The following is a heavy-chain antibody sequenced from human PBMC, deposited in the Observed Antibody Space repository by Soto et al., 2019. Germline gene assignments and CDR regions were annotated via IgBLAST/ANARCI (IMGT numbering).Heavy chain of an antibody. CDR2: INHSGST. CDR3: AGDKSTGRFEY. Sequence: QVQLQQWRAGLLKPSETLSLTCAVYGGSFSGYSWTWSRQPPGTGLEWIGEINHSGSTNYNPSLNSRVTIGGDASKNQCPLKLTAVAAADTAVYYCAGDKSTGRFEYWGQGGLVSVSS. J-gene: IGHJ4*02. CDR1: GGSFSGYS. V-gene: IGHV4-34*01. D-gene: IGHD2-8*02.